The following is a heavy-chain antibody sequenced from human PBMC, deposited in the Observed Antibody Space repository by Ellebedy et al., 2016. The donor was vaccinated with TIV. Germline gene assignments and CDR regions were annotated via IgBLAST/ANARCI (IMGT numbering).Heavy chain of an antibody. CDR3: ARRGSRYWHFDL. J-gene: IGHJ2*01. CDR2: IEDAGTET. Sequence: GESLKISCAASGFTFSSYAMHWVRQAPGKGLEWVASIEDAGTETYSVDSAEGRFIISRDNAKNSLYLRINNPRDEDTAVYYCARRGSRYWHFDLWGRGTQVIVSS. D-gene: IGHD1-1*01. V-gene: IGHV3-7*03. CDR1: GFTFSSYA.